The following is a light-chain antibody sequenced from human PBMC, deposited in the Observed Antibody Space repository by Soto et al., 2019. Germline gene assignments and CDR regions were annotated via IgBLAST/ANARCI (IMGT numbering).Light chain of an antibody. Sequence: DIVMTQSPDSLAVSLGERATINCKSSQTILYSSNNKNYLTWYQQKPVPPPKPLIYWASTRESGVPDRFIGSGAGIEFTLIISSLQAEDVAVFFGHHYCVRPVNFGGGTKVEIK. CDR3: HHYCVRPVN. V-gene: IGKV4-1*01. J-gene: IGKJ4*01. CDR2: WAS. CDR1: QTILYSSNNKNY.